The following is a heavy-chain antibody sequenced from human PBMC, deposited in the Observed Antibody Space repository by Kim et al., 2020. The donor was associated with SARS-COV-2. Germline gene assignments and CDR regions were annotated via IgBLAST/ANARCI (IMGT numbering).Heavy chain of an antibody. CDR1: GGSISSGGYY. J-gene: IGHJ3*02. V-gene: IGHV4-31*03. CDR2: IYYSGST. Sequence: SETLSLTCNVSGGSISSGGYYWSWIRQHPGKGLEWIGYIYYSGSTYYNPSLKSRVTISVDTSKNQFSLKLSSVTAADTAVYYCARARAITMIVVVTIDAFDIWGQGTMVTVSS. D-gene: IGHD3-22*01. CDR3: ARARAITMIVVVTIDAFDI.